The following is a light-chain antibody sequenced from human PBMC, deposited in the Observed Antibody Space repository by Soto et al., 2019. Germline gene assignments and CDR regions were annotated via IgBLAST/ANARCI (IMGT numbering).Light chain of an antibody. CDR2: DAS. J-gene: IGKJ2*01. V-gene: IGKV1-5*01. CDR3: QQYNGYPYT. CDR1: QTIGRR. Sequence: DIQMTQSPASLSASVGDRVTITCRASQTIGRRLAWYQQKPGRAPNVLIYDASRLESGVPSRFSGSGSGTEFPLTISSLLPDDFATYYCQQYNGYPYTFGQGTKLEIK.